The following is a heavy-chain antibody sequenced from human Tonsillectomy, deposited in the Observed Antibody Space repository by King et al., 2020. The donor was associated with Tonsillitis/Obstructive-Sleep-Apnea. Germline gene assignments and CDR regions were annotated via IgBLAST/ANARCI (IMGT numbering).Heavy chain of an antibody. J-gene: IGHJ2*01. D-gene: IGHD1-1*01. CDR3: ARLTLVNDYFWYFDL. Sequence: VQLVQSGAEVKKPGESLKISCKGSGYSFTSYWIGWVRQMPGKGLEWMGIIYPGDSDTRYSPSFQGQVTISADKSITTAYLQWSSLKASDTAMYYCARLTLVNDYFWYFDLWGRGTLVTVSS. CDR1: GYSFTSYW. CDR2: IYPGDSDT. V-gene: IGHV5-51*01.